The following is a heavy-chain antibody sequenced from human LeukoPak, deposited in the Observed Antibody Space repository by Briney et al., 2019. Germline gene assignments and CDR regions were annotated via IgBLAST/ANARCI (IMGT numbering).Heavy chain of an antibody. CDR1: GYTFTGYY. CDR3: AREFRDIVVVPAADYYYYYMDV. CDR2: INPNSGGT. D-gene: IGHD2-2*01. V-gene: IGHV1-2*02. J-gene: IGHJ6*03. Sequence: ASVKVSCKASGYTFTGYYMHWVRQAPGQGLEWMGWINPNSGGTNYAQKFQGRVTMTRDTSISTAYMELSRLRSDDTAVYYCAREFRDIVVVPAADYYYYYMDVWGKGTTVTVSS.